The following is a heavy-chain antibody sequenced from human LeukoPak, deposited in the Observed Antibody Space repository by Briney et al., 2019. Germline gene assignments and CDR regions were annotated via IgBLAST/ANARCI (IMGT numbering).Heavy chain of an antibody. CDR1: GGSISSYY. CDR2: IYTSGST. V-gene: IGHV4-4*08. J-gene: IGHJ4*02. D-gene: IGHD3-22*01. Sequence: SETLSLTCTVSGGSISSYYWTWIRQPPGKGLEWIGYIYTSGSTNYNPSLKSRVTISVDTSKNQFSLKLSSVTAADTAVYYCARTTYYYDSSGYYYEYYFDYWGQGTLVTVSS. CDR3: ARTTYYYDSSGYYYEYYFDY.